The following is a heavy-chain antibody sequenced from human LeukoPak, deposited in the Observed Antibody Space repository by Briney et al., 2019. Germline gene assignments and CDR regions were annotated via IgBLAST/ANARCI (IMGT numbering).Heavy chain of an antibody. V-gene: IGHV4-34*01. CDR3: ASSPRITIFGVVIVRYNWFDP. CDR2: INHSGST. CDR1: GGSFSGYY. J-gene: IGHJ5*02. D-gene: IGHD3-3*01. Sequence: TSETLSPTCAVYGGSFSGYYWSWLRQPPGKGLEWIGEINHSGSTNYNPSLKSRVTISVDTSKNRFSLKLSSVTAADTAVYYCASSPRITIFGVVIVRYNWFDPWGQGTLVTVSS.